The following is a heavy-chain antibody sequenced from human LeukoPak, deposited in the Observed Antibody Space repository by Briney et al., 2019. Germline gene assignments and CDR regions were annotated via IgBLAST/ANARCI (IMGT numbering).Heavy chain of an antibody. CDR2: IIPIVGTA. Sequence: SVKVSCKASGGTFSSYAISGVRQAPGQGLEWMGGIIPIVGTANYAQKFQGRVTITTAESTGTAYMELSSLRSEDTAVYYCARDSGYDVGAMAYFDYWGQGTLVTVSS. V-gene: IGHV1-69*05. CDR3: ARDSGYDVGAMAYFDY. J-gene: IGHJ4*02. D-gene: IGHD5-12*01. CDR1: GGTFSSYA.